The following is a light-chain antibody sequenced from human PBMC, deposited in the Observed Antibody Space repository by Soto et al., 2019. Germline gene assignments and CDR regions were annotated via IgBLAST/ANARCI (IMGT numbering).Light chain of an antibody. CDR3: QQSYRTPT. CDR2: DAS. CDR1: QSISSW. Sequence: DIQMTQYPSTLSASVGDRVTITCRASQSISSWLAWYQQKPGKAPKLLIYDASSLESGVPSRFSGSGSGTEFTLTISSLQPDDFATYYCQQSYRTPTFGQGTRWRL. V-gene: IGKV1-5*01. J-gene: IGKJ5*01.